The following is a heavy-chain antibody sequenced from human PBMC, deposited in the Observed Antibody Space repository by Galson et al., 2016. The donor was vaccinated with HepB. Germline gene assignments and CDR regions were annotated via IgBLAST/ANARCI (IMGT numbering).Heavy chain of an antibody. D-gene: IGHD5-18*01. V-gene: IGHV3-23*01. J-gene: IGHJ6*02. CDR3: AKHMEETAGVSYGMDV. Sequence: SLRLSCAASGFTFSSYAMSWVRQAPGKGLEWVSVISGSGGSTYYADSVKGRFTISRDNSKNTLYLQMNSLRAEDTAVYYCAKHMEETAGVSYGMDVWGQGTTVTVSS. CDR1: GFTFSSYA. CDR2: ISGSGGST.